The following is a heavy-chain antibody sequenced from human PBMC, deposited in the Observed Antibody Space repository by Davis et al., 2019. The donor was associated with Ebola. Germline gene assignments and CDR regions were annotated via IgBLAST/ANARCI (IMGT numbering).Heavy chain of an antibody. CDR2: INSDGSVT. V-gene: IGHV3-74*01. J-gene: IGHJ4*02. Sequence: GESLKISCEVYGFNFSSYWMHWVRQAPGKGLVWVSRINSDGSVTSYADSVKGRFIISRDNAKRTLFLQMNSLRAEDTAIYYCGSVFEYWGQGTLVTVSS. CDR1: GFNFSSYW. CDR3: GSVFEY.